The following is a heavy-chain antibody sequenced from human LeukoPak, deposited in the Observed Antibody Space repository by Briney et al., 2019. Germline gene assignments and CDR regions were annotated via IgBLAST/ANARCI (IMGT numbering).Heavy chain of an antibody. CDR1: GFTFSSNS. CDR2: ISSTGGTI. J-gene: IGHJ4*02. V-gene: IGHV3-48*04. CDR3: ARVEDFDY. Sequence: PGGSLRLSCAASGFTFSSNSMNWVRQAPGKGLEWVSNISSTGGTIYYADSMKGRFTISRDNAKNSLYLQMNSLRAGDTAVYYCARVEDFDYWGQGTLVTVSS.